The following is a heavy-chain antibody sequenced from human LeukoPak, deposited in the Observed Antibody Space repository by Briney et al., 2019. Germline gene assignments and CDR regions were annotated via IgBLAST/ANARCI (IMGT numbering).Heavy chain of an antibody. V-gene: IGHV4-59*01. J-gene: IGHJ4*02. Sequence: SETLSLTCTVSGGPISSYYWSWIRQPPGKGLEWIGYIYYSGSTNYNPSLKSRVTISVDTSKNQFSLKLSSVTAADTAVYYCARAIRGSGSYRYLDYWGQGTLVTVSS. CDR3: ARAIRGSGSYRYLDY. D-gene: IGHD3-10*01. CDR1: GGPISSYY. CDR2: IYYSGST.